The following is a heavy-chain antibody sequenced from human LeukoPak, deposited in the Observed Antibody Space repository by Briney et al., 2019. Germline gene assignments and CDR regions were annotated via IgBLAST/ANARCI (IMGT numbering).Heavy chain of an antibody. V-gene: IGHV3-11*01. J-gene: IGHJ4*02. CDR2: ITPNAVNK. Sequence: KAGGSLRLSCVGSGFNFSNYYMSWIRQAPGKGLEWISYITPNAVNKYYVDSVKGRFTISRDNAKNSLFLQMNSLRDEDTAVYYCAGSGSPDDYWGQGTLVTVPS. D-gene: IGHD3-10*01. CDR3: AGSGSPDDY. CDR1: GFNFSNYY.